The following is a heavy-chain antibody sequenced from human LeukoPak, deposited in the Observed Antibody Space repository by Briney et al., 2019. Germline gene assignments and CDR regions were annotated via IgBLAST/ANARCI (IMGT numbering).Heavy chain of an antibody. D-gene: IGHD4-17*01. CDR1: GGSISNYY. Sequence: SETLSPTCTVSGGSISNYYWSWIRQPPGKGLEWIGYIYYSGSTNYNPSLKSRVIISVDTSKNQSSLKLSSVAAADTAVYYCARDYGDYFDYWGQGTLVTVSS. V-gene: IGHV4-59*01. CDR2: IYYSGST. J-gene: IGHJ4*02. CDR3: ARDYGDYFDY.